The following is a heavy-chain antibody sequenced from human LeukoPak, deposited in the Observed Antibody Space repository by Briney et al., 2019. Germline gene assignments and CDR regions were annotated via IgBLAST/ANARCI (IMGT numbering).Heavy chain of an antibody. CDR3: ARDKIVGATYFDS. D-gene: IGHD1-26*01. CDR2: IKQDGSEK. CDR1: GFTFSTYW. J-gene: IGHJ4*02. Sequence: PGWSLRLSCAASGFTFSTYWMSWVRQAPGKGLEWVANIKQDGSEKYYVDSVKGRFTISRDNAKNSLYLQMNSLRAEDTAVYYCARDKIVGATYFDSWGQGTLVTVSS. V-gene: IGHV3-7*01.